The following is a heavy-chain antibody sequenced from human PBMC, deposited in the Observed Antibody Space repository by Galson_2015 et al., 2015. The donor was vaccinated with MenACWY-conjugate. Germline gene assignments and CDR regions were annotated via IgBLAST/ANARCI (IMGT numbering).Heavy chain of an antibody. CDR1: GYNFATYA. Sequence: SVKVSCKASGYNFATYAIHWVRQAPGHRLEWMAWINVANGDTKYAQKFQDRVTLSTDTSANTVYMELSGLRSEDTAMYYCTRSPVGKFDYWGPGTLLTVSS. D-gene: IGHD2-2*01. CDR2: INVANGDT. V-gene: IGHV1-3*01. CDR3: TRSPVGKFDY. J-gene: IGHJ4*01.